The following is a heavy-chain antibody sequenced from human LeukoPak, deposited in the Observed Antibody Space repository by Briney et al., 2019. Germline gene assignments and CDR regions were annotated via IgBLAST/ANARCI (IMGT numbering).Heavy chain of an antibody. V-gene: IGHV3-74*01. Sequence: GGSLRLSCTASGFSLSGHWMHWARQLPGKGLVWVSRISPTGSTTSYAGSVKGRFTVSRDNAKNTLYLQVNNLRAEDTAVYYCARGPNSNWSGLDFWGQGTLLTVSS. CDR2: ISPTGSTT. CDR3: ARGPNSNWSGLDF. J-gene: IGHJ4*02. CDR1: GFSLSGHW. D-gene: IGHD6-6*01.